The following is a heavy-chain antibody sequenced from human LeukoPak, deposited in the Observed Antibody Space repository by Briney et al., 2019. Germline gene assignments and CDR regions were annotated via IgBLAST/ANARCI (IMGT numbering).Heavy chain of an antibody. Sequence: GASVKVSCKASGGTFSSYAISWVRQAPGQGLEWMGRIIPILGIANYAQKFQGRVTITADKSTSTAYMELSSLRSEDTAVYYCARALSLTPGDRLGFDYWGQGTLVTVSS. CDR2: IIPILGIA. CDR3: ARALSLTPGDRLGFDY. CDR1: GGTFSSYA. V-gene: IGHV1-69*04. J-gene: IGHJ4*02. D-gene: IGHD3-16*01.